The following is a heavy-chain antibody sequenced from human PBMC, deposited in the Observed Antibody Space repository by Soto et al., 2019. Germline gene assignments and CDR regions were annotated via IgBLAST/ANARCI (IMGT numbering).Heavy chain of an antibody. Sequence: SETLSLTCTVSSSSINSRYYWGWIRQTPGKGLEWIASTYHSGSTHYNPSLKSRATISVDTSKNQFSLRLSSVTAADTAVYYCERNTSGRNFDYWGQGTQVTVSS. CDR3: ERNTSGRNFDY. CDR1: SSSINSRYY. J-gene: IGHJ4*02. D-gene: IGHD6-19*01. V-gene: IGHV4-38-2*02. CDR2: TYHSGST.